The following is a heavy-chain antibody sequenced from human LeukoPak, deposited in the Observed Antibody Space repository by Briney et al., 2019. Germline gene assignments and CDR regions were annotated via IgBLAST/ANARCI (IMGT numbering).Heavy chain of an antibody. V-gene: IGHV3-7*05. CDR2: IKEDETKT. J-gene: IGHJ4*02. Sequence: GGSLRLSCAASGFSFSRYWMTWVRQAPGKGLEWVASIKEDETKTYYVDSVKGRFTVSRDNAQNSLYLQMDSLTPEDTAVYFCARGEAFCDYWGQGALVTVSS. CDR1: GFSFSRYW. CDR3: ARGEAFCDY.